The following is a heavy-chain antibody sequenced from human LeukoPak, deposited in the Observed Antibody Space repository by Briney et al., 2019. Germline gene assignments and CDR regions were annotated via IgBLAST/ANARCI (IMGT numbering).Heavy chain of an antibody. V-gene: IGHV3-7*05. CDR3: ARREVVVTATGFDAFEI. CDR1: GFTFSSYW. J-gene: IGHJ3*02. CDR2: IKEDRSEK. D-gene: IGHD2-21*02. Sequence: GGSLRLSCAASGFTFSSYWMSWVRQAPGKGLQWVANIKEDRSEKYYVDSVKGRFTISRDNAKNSLYLQMNSLRAKDTAVYHCARREVVVTATGFDAFEIWGQGTMVTVSS.